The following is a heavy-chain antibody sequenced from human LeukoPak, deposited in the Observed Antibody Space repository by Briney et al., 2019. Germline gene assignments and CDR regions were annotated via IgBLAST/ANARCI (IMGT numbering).Heavy chain of an antibody. Sequence: GGSLRLSCAASGFTFSSYEMNWVRQAPGKGLEWVSYIGSSGSTIYYADSVKGRFTISRDNAKNSLYLQMNSLRAEDTAVYYCARDALWFGSPGWFDPWGQGTLVTVSS. J-gene: IGHJ5*02. D-gene: IGHD3-10*01. CDR2: IGSSGSTI. CDR3: ARDALWFGSPGWFDP. V-gene: IGHV3-48*03. CDR1: GFTFSSYE.